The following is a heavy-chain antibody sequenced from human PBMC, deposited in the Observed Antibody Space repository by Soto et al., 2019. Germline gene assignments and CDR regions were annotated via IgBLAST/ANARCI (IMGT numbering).Heavy chain of an antibody. CDR1: GFTFSSYA. CDR2: ISGSGGGT. D-gene: IGHD3-22*01. V-gene: IGHV3-23*01. CDR3: AKQLRITMIVVVITEGPLDY. Sequence: GGSLRLSCAASGFTFSSYAMSWVRQAPGKGLEWVSAISGSGGGTYYADSVKGRFTISRDNSKNTLYLQMNSLRAEDTAVYYCAKQLRITMIVVVITEGPLDYWGQGTLVTVSS. J-gene: IGHJ4*02.